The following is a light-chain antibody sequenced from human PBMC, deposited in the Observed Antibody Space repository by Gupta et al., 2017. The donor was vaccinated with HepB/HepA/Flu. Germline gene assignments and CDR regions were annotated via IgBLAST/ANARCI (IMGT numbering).Light chain of an antibody. V-gene: IGKV3-11*01. Sequence: EIVLTQSPATLSLSPGERATLSCRASQSVSSYLAWYQQKPGQAPRLLIYDTSNRDTGIPARFSGSGYGKELTLTSSSRQQEDFAVYYCQQRTNWPPYTFGQGTRMEIK. CDR3: QQRTNWPPYT. CDR2: DTS. CDR1: QSVSSY. J-gene: IGKJ2*01.